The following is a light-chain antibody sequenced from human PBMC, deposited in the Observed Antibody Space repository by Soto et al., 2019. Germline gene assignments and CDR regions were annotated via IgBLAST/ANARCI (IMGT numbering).Light chain of an antibody. V-gene: IGKV1-39*01. J-gene: IGKJ1*01. CDR2: EAS. Sequence: DSQMTQSPSSLSASVGDRVTITCRASQNIRTSVNWYQQKPGRAPKLLIFEASRLQSGVPSRFSGSGSGTDFTLTITSLQPEDFATYYCQQTYITLWTFGQGTKVDIK. CDR3: QQTYITLWT. CDR1: QNIRTS.